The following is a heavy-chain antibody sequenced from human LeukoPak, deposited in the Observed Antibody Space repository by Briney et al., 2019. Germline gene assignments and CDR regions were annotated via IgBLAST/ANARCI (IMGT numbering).Heavy chain of an antibody. CDR3: ARSRDYGAEDYYYYYGMDV. V-gene: IGHV3-7*03. CDR1: GFTFNRYW. CDR2: IKQDGSEK. J-gene: IGHJ6*02. D-gene: IGHD4-17*01. Sequence: GGSLRLSCAASGFTFNRYWMSWVRQAPGKGLEWVANIKQDGSEKNYVDSVKGRFTISRDNAKNSLYLQMNSLRAEDTAVYYCARSRDYGAEDYYYYYGMDVWGQGTTVTVSS.